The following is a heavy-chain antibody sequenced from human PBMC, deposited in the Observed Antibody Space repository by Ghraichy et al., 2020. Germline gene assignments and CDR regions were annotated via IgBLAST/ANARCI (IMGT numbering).Heavy chain of an antibody. D-gene: IGHD1-26*01. J-gene: IGHJ4*02. CDR2: INHEGIT. V-gene: IGHV4-34*01. CDR3: ATLGGGLATSTAWATVNYFDY. CDR1: GGPFSGYY. Sequence: LSLTCAVYGGPFSGYYWSWIRQPPGKGLEWIGQINHEGITDYNPSLKSRVTISLDRSQDQFSLKLTSVTAADTAVYYCATLGGGLATSTAWATVNYFDYWGQGTLVTVSS.